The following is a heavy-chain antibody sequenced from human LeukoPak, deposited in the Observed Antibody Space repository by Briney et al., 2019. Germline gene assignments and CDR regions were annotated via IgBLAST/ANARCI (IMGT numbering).Heavy chain of an antibody. Sequence: ASVKVSCKASGYTFTSYYMHWVRQAPGQGLEGMGIINPSGGSTIYAQKFQGRVTMTRDTSTSTVYMELSSLRSEDTAVYYCAGVYSSSSPFDYWGQGTLVTVSS. CDR3: AGVYSSSSPFDY. V-gene: IGHV1-46*01. CDR1: GYTFTSYY. J-gene: IGHJ4*02. D-gene: IGHD6-6*01. CDR2: INPSGGST.